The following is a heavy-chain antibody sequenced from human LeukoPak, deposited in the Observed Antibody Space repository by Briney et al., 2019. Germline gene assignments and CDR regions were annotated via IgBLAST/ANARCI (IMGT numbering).Heavy chain of an antibody. CDR3: AKEKGWELLRSYIDF. V-gene: IGHV3-30*18. CDR2: ISFDGTNT. D-gene: IGHD1-26*01. CDR1: GFTFSSYG. Sequence: PGGSLRLSCAASGFTFSSYGMHWVRQAPGKGLQWVAVISFDGTNTVYLDSVKGRFTISRDNSKNTLYLQMNSLTSEDTATYYCAKEKGWELLRSYIDFWGQGTLVTVYS. J-gene: IGHJ4*02.